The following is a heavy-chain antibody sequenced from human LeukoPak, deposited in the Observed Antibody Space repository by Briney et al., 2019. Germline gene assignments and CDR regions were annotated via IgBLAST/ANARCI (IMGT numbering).Heavy chain of an antibody. D-gene: IGHD4-23*01. CDR2: FYYTGST. CDR1: GGSISTYY. J-gene: IGHJ4*02. CDR3: ARGGNALDY. Sequence: SETLSLTGTVSGGSISTYYWSWIRQPPGKGLDWIGSFYYTGSTNYNPSLRSRVTISLDTSKNQISLRLSSVTAADTAVYYCARGGNALDYWGQGTLVTVSS. V-gene: IGHV4-59*01.